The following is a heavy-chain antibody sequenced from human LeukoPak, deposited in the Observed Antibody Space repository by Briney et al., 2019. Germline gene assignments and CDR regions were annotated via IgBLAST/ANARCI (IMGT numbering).Heavy chain of an antibody. Sequence: GESLKVSCKGSGYSFTSYWIGWVRQMPGKGLEWMGIIYPGDSDTRYSPSFQGQVTISADKFISTAYLQWSSLKASDTAMYYCARSTTEYYFDYWGQGTLVTVSS. CDR3: ARSTTEYYFDY. CDR2: IYPGDSDT. J-gene: IGHJ4*02. V-gene: IGHV5-51*01. D-gene: IGHD5/OR15-5a*01. CDR1: GYSFTSYW.